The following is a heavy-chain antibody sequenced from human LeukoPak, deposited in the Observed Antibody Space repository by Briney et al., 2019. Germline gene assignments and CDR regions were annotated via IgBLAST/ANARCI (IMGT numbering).Heavy chain of an antibody. V-gene: IGHV3-48*03. CDR3: ARDLTNHFDY. CDR1: GFTFSSYE. CDR2: ISSSGSTM. J-gene: IGHJ4*02. Sequence: GGSLRLSRAAPGFTFSSYEMTWVRQAPGRGLEWVSYISSSGSTMYYVDSVKGRFTISRDNAKNSLYLQMNSLRAEDTAVYYCARDLTNHFDYGGQGTLVTVSS. D-gene: IGHD1-14*01.